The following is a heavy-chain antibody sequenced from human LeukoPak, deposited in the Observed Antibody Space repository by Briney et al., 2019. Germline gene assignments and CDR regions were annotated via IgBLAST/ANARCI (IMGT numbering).Heavy chain of an antibody. CDR1: GGTFSSYS. CDR2: IIPIFDTA. CDR3: ARISLGAIWGYYYGMDV. J-gene: IGHJ6*02. V-gene: IGHV1-69*13. Sequence: GASVKVSCKASGGTFSSYSSSWVRQAPGQELEWMGGIIPIFDTADYAQKFQGRVTITADESTSTAYMELSSLRSEDTAVFYCARISLGAIWGYYYGMDVWGQGTTVTVSS. D-gene: IGHD1-26*01.